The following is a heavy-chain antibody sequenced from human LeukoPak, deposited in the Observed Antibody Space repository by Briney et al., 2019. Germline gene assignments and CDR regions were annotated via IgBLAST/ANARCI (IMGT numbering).Heavy chain of an antibody. CDR3: ATPTTVVTAYYFDY. J-gene: IGHJ4*02. D-gene: IGHD4-23*01. Sequence: SETLSPTCTVSGGSISSYYWSWIRQPPGKGLEWIGYIYHSGSTDYNPSLKSRVTISVDTSKSQFSLKLTSVTAADTAVYYCATPTTVVTAYYFDYWGQGTLVTVSS. CDR2: IYHSGST. V-gene: IGHV4-4*09. CDR1: GGSISSYY.